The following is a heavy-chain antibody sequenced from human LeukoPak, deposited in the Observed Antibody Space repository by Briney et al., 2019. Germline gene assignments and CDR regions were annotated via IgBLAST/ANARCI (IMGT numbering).Heavy chain of an antibody. CDR3: ARDLASSGWYIRPWYYGMDV. V-gene: IGHV3-30*04. D-gene: IGHD6-19*01. CDR1: GFTFSSYA. CDR2: ISYDGGNK. Sequence: GGSLRLSCAASGFTFSSYAMHWVRQAPGKGLEWVAVISYDGGNKYYADSVKGRFTISRDNSKNTLYLQMNSLRAEDTAVYYCARDLASSGWYIRPWYYGMDVWGQGTTVTVSS. J-gene: IGHJ6*02.